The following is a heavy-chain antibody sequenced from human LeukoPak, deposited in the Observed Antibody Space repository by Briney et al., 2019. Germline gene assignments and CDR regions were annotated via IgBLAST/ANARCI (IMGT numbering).Heavy chain of an antibody. D-gene: IGHD3-10*01. CDR2: ISSSSSYI. J-gene: IGHJ4*02. Sequence: GVLRLSCAASGFTFSSYSMNWVRQAPGKGLEWVSSISSSSSYINYADSVKGRFTISRDNAKNSLYLQMNSLRAEDTAVYYCARERWFGDALDYWGQGTLVTVSS. CDR1: GFTFSSYS. V-gene: IGHV3-21*01. CDR3: ARERWFGDALDY.